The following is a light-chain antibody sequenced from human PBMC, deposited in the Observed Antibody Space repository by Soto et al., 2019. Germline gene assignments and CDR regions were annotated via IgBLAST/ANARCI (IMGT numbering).Light chain of an antibody. CDR1: QNIDNW. J-gene: IGKJ4*01. Sequence: DIQMTQSPYTLSASVGDRVIITCRASQNIDNWLAWYQQKPGKPPKLLIYRASSLETGVPSRFSGSGSGTEFTLTISNLQPDDSATYYCQEYNSYFGGGTKVEIK. V-gene: IGKV1-5*03. CDR3: QEYNSY. CDR2: RAS.